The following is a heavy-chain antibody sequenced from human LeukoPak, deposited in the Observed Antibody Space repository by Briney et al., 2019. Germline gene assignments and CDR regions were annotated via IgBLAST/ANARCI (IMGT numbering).Heavy chain of an antibody. J-gene: IGHJ6*02. CDR3: ARDEMATSYPYYYYGMDV. D-gene: IGHD5-24*01. CDR1: GFTFSSYW. Sequence: GGSLRLSCAASGFTFSSYWMSWVRQAPGKGLEWVANIKQDGSENYYVDSVKGRFIISRDNAKNSLYLQMNSLRAEDTAVYYCARDEMATSYPYYYYGMDVWGQGTTVTVSS. CDR2: IKQDGSEN. V-gene: IGHV3-7*01.